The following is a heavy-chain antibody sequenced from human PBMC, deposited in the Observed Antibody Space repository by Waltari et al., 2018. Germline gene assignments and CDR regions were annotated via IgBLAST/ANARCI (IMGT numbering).Heavy chain of an antibody. CDR1: GFNFSNDG. CDR3: AKVSGIEGY. V-gene: IGHV3-30*02. J-gene: IGHJ4*02. D-gene: IGHD1-26*01. CDR2: IRYDGTNK. Sequence: QVLLVESGGGVVPPGRSLRLSCAASGFNFSNDGVHWVRQAPGKGLEWVAFIRYDGTNKYYADSVKGRFTISRDNSKNTLYLQMFSLRAEDTAVYYCAKVSGIEGYWGQGALVTVSS.